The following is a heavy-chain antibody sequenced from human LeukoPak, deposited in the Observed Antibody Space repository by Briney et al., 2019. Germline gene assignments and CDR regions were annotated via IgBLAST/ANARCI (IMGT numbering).Heavy chain of an antibody. Sequence: SETLSLTCTVSGGSISSSSFYWGWIRQPPGKGLEWLGSFYYSGSTYSNPSLKSRVTISVDTPKNQFSLKLSSVTAADTAVYYCARHLYSSSRNPTFDYWGQGTLVTVSS. J-gene: IGHJ4*02. D-gene: IGHD6-13*01. CDR2: FYYSGST. V-gene: IGHV4-39*01. CDR1: GGSISSSSFY. CDR3: ARHLYSSSRNPTFDY.